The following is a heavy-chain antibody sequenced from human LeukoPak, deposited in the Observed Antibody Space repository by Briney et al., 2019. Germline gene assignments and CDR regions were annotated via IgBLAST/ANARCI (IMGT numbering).Heavy chain of an antibody. J-gene: IGHJ4*02. CDR3: ARATRPANDYGDCFDY. V-gene: IGHV4-31*03. D-gene: IGHD4-17*01. CDR2: IYYSGST. Sequence: TLSLTCTVSGGSISSGGYYWSWIRQHPGKGLEWIGYIYYSGSTYYNPSLKSRVTISVDTSKNQFSLKLSSVTAADTAVYYCARATRPANDYGDCFDYWGQGTLVTVSS. CDR1: GGSISSGGYY.